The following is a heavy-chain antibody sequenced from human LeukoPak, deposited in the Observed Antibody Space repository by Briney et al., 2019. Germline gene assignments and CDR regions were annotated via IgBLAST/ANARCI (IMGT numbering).Heavy chain of an antibody. D-gene: IGHD2-15*01. CDR3: ARDGRYCSGGSCGY. V-gene: IGHV1-18*01. Sequence: ASVKVSCKASGYTFTSYDINWVRQAPGQGLEWMGWISAYNGNTNYAQKLQGRVTMTTDTSTSTAYMELRSLRSDDTAVYYCARDGRYCSGGSCGYWGQGTLVTVSS. CDR2: ISAYNGNT. J-gene: IGHJ4*02. CDR1: GYTFTSYD.